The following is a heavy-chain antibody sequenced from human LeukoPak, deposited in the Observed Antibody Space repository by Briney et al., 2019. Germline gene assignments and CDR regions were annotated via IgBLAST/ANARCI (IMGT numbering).Heavy chain of an antibody. V-gene: IGHV1-46*01. CDR1: GYTFTIYY. D-gene: IGHD4-17*01. CDR3: AREVTPEGTTVTNAAWYFDL. J-gene: IGHJ2*01. Sequence: ASVKVSCKASGYTFTIYYMHWVRQAPGQGIEWMGIINPSGGTTTYAQKFQGRVTMTRDTSTTTVYMGLSSLRSEDTAVYYCAREVTPEGTTVTNAAWYFDLWGRGTLVTVSS. CDR2: INPSGGTT.